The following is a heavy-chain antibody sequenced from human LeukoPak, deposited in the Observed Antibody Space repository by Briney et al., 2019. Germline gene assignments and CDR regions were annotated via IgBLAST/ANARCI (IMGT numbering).Heavy chain of an antibody. V-gene: IGHV2-70*11. CDR1: GFCLTNDFVC. Sequence: CGPARGKPAQTLTLTFTLSGFCLTNDFVCVNRVRQPPGKALERPARIDWEDDKYYNSSLKTRLTISRDTSKIQVFLTMTYMYAVDTGTYYCVRTMYGSSSEWFFDLWGRGTLVTVSS. J-gene: IGHJ2*01. D-gene: IGHD4-17*01. CDR2: IDWEDDK. CDR3: VRTMYGSSSEWFFDL.